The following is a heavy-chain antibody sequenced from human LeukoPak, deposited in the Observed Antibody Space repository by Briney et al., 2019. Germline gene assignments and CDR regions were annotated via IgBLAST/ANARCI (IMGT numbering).Heavy chain of an antibody. D-gene: IGHD3-10*01. CDR2: INHSGST. CDR3: ARVMGRGSYYFDY. J-gene: IGHJ4*02. Sequence: PSETLSLTCAVYGGSFSGYYWSWIRQPPGKGLEWIGEINHSGSTNYNPSLKSRVTISVDTSKNQFSLKLSSVTAADTAVYYCARVMGRGSYYFDYWGQGTLVTVSS. CDR1: GGSFSGYY. V-gene: IGHV4-34*01.